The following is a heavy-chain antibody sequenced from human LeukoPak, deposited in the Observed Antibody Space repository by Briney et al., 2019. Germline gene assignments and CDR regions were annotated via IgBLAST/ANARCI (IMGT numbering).Heavy chain of an antibody. CDR2: INPSGGST. D-gene: IGHD3-3*01. CDR3: ARQEGDTIFGAVTHFDY. V-gene: IGHV1-46*01. J-gene: IGHJ4*02. Sequence: ASVKVSCKASGYTFTSYYMHWGRQAPGQGLEWMGIINPSGGSTSYAQKFQGRVTMTRDTSTSTVYMETRSLRSEDLAVYYCARQEGDTIFGAVTHFDYWGQGTLVTVSS. CDR1: GYTFTSYY.